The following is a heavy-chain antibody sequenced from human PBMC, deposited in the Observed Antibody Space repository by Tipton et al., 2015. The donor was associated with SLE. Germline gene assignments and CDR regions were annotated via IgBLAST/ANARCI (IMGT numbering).Heavy chain of an antibody. CDR1: GGSISSSSYY. CDR3: AGGVAAGEAFDY. J-gene: IGHJ4*02. V-gene: IGHV4-39*07. D-gene: IGHD6-13*01. Sequence: TLSLTCTVSGGSISSSSYYWGWIRQPPGKGLEWIGSIYYSGSTYYNPSLKSRVTISVDTSKNQFSLKLSSVTAADTAVYYCAGGVAAGEAFDYWGQGTLVTVSS. CDR2: IYYSGST.